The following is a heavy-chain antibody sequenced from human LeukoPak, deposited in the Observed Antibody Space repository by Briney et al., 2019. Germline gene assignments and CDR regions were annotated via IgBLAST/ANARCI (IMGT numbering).Heavy chain of an antibody. Sequence: PSETLSLTRTVSGGSMSSGGYYWNWIRQPPGKGLEWIGHIYHSGSTYYNPSLKSRVTISVDRSNNQFSLKLSSVTAADTAVYYCARDLEDYGDYPRPSYFDYWGQGTLVTVSS. V-gene: IGHV4-30-2*01. CDR2: IYHSGST. CDR3: ARDLEDYGDYPRPSYFDY. D-gene: IGHD4-17*01. CDR1: GGSMSSGGYY. J-gene: IGHJ4*02.